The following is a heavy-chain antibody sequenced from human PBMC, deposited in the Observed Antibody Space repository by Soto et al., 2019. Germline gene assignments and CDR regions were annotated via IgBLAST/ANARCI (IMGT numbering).Heavy chain of an antibody. Sequence: XETLSLTCSVSGCSLSSSHWWSWVRQPPGKALEWLGEIFYSGSTKYNPSLNSRVTISADQSKNHLSLRLSSVTAADTAVYYCVHHGGDPCYHDFWGQGILVTVSS. CDR1: GCSLSSSHW. J-gene: IGHJ4*03. V-gene: IGHV4-4*02. CDR3: VHHGGDPCYHDF. CDR2: IFYSGST. D-gene: IGHD4-17*01.